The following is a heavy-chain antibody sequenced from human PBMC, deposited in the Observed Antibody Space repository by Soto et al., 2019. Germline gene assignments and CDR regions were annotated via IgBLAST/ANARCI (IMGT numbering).Heavy chain of an antibody. CDR1: CGSILDYY. CDR3: ARTTMVRGVIGGSPYYYYYYMDV. V-gene: IGHV4-59*01. CDR2: IYYSGST. Sequence: FETLFLTRTVICGSILDYYWSRIRQPPVKGRGWIWYIYYSGSTNYNPSLKSRVTISVDTSKNQFSLKLSSVTAADTAVYYCARTTMVRGVIGGSPYYYYYYMDVWGKGTTVTVSS. J-gene: IGHJ6*03. D-gene: IGHD3-10*01.